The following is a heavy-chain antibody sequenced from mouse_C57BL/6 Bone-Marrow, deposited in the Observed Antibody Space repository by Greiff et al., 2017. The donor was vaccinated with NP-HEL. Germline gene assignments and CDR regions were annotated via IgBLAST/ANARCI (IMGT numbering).Heavy chain of an antibody. CDR2: IRNKANGYTT. Sequence: EVQRVESGGGLVQPGGSLSLSCAASGFTFTDYYMSWVRQPPGKALEWLGFIRNKANGYTTEYSASVKGRFTISRDNSQSILYLQMNALRAEDSATYYCARGDGPWFAYWGQGTLVTVSA. V-gene: IGHV7-3*01. D-gene: IGHD2-3*01. CDR1: GFTFTDYY. CDR3: ARGDGPWFAY. J-gene: IGHJ3*01.